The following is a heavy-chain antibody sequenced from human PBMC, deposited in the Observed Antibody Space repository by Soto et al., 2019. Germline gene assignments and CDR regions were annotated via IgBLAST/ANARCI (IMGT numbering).Heavy chain of an antibody. V-gene: IGHV4-59*12. CDR1: GGSFSGYY. J-gene: IGHJ4*02. Sequence: PSETLSLTCAVYGGSFSGYYWSWIRQPPGKGLEWIGYIYYSGSTNYNPSLKSRVTISVDTSKNQFSLKLSSVTAADTAVYYCARGNTRYYGSGSYSSYWGQGTLVTVSS. D-gene: IGHD3-10*01. CDR2: IYYSGST. CDR3: ARGNTRYYGSGSYSSY.